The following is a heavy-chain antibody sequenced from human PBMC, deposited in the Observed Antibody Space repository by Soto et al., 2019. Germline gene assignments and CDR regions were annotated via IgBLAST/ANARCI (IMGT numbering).Heavy chain of an antibody. D-gene: IGHD2-2*01. CDR2: IYYSGST. Sequence: PSETLSLTCTVSGGSISSGDYYWSWIRQPPGKGLEWIGYIYYSGSTYYNPSLKSRVTISVDTSKNQFSLKLSSVTAADTAVYYCARELVVPAADENNWFDPWGQGTLVTVSS. CDR3: ARELVVPAADENNWFDP. J-gene: IGHJ5*02. V-gene: IGHV4-30-4*01. CDR1: GGSISSGDYY.